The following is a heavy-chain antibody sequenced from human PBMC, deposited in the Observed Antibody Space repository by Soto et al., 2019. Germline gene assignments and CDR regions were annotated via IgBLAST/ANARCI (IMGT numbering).Heavy chain of an antibody. D-gene: IGHD6-13*01. V-gene: IGHV3-23*01. Sequence: EVQLLESGGGLVQPGGSLRLSCAASGFTFSSYAMSWVRQAPGKGLEWVSAISGSGAGTYYADSVKGRFTISRDNSKNTLYLQMNSLRAEDRAVYYCANRRGAAGIAMDYWGQGTLVTVSS. CDR3: ANRRGAAGIAMDY. J-gene: IGHJ4*02. CDR2: ISGSGAGT. CDR1: GFTFSSYA.